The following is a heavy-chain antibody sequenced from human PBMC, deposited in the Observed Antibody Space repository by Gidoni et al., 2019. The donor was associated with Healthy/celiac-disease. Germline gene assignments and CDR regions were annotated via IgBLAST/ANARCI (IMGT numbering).Heavy chain of an antibody. CDR2: ISGSGGRT. CDR3: AKSAIVEYYFDY. D-gene: IGHD2-15*01. J-gene: IGHJ4*02. CDR1: GFTFSSYA. V-gene: IGHV3-23*01. Sequence: EVQLLESGGGLVQPGGSLRLSCAASGFTFSSYAMSWVRPAPGKGREWVSAISGSGGRTYYADSVKGRFTISRDNSKNTLYLQMNSLRAEDTAVYYCAKSAIVEYYFDYWGQGTLVTVSS.